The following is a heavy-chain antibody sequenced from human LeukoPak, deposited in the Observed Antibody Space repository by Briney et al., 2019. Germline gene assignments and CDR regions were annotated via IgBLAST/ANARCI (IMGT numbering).Heavy chain of an antibody. CDR2: INPNSGGT. CDR1: GYTFTGYY. V-gene: IGHV1-2*02. D-gene: IGHD3-9*01. Sequence: ASVKVSCKASGYTFTGYYMHWVRQAPGQGLEWMGWINPNSGGTNYAQKFQGRVTMTRDASIWTAFLELGRLTSDDTAVYYCAGGQRSVDFGLPPLFESWGQGTLVTVSS. CDR3: AGGQRSVDFGLPPLFES. J-gene: IGHJ4*02.